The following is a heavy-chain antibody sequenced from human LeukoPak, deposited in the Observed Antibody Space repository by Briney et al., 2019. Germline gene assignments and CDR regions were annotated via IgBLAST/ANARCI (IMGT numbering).Heavy chain of an antibody. CDR3: ARSRSEGDAFDI. V-gene: IGHV4-34*01. J-gene: IGHJ3*02. D-gene: IGHD1-26*01. CDR1: GESFSGYY. Sequence: PSETLSLTCAVYGESFSGYYWSWIRQPPGKGLEWIGEINHSGSTNYNPSLKSRVTISVDTSKNQFSLKLSSVTAADTAVYYCARSRSEGDAFDIWGQGTMVTVSS. CDR2: INHSGST.